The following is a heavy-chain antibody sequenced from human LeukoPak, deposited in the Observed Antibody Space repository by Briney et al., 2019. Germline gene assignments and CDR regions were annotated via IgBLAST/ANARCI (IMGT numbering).Heavy chain of an antibody. V-gene: IGHV3-30*04. CDR1: GFTFSSYA. Sequence: GGSLRLSCAASGFTFSSYAMHWVRQAPGKGLEWVAVISYDGRNKYYADSVKGRFTISRDNSKNTLYLQMNSLRAEDTAVYYCARGAAPGCMTTVTTFCRADAFDIWGQGTMVTVSS. D-gene: IGHD4-11*01. CDR2: ISYDGRNK. CDR3: ARGAAPGCMTTVTTFCRADAFDI. J-gene: IGHJ3*02.